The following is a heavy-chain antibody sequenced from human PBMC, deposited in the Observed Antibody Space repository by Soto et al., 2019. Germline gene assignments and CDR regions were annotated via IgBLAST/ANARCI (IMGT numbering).Heavy chain of an antibody. D-gene: IGHD1-26*01. V-gene: IGHV4-34*01. CDR3: ARRGYSGSYRPFDY. Sequence: PSEILSLTCAVYGGSFSGYYWSWIRQPPGKGLEWIGEINHSGSTNYNPSLKSRVTISVDTSKNQFSLKLSSVTAADTAVYYCARRGYSGSYRPFDYWGQGTLVTVSS. CDR1: GGSFSGYY. CDR2: INHSGST. J-gene: IGHJ4*02.